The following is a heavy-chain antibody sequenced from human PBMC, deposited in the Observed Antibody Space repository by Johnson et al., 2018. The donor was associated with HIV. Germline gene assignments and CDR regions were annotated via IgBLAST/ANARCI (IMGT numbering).Heavy chain of an antibody. CDR3: AKGPAAVFGLVADI. J-gene: IGHJ3*02. V-gene: IGHV3-33*06. D-gene: IGHD3/OR15-3a*01. CDR1: GFTFSSFG. Sequence: QVLLLESGGGVVQPGRSLRLSCAASGFTFSSFGMHWVRQAPGKGLEWVAVIWYDGTNKYYADSVKGRFTIFRDNSRNTLYLQMNSLRVDDTAVYYCAKGPAAVFGLVADIWGQGTKVTVSS. CDR2: IWYDGTNK.